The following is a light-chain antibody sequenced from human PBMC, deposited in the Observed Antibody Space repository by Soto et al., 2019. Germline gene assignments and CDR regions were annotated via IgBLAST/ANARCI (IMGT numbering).Light chain of an antibody. J-gene: IGLJ2*01. CDR3: SSSTSSTIL. V-gene: IGLV2-14*03. Sequence: QSALTQPASVSGSPGQSIIISCTGTSSDADAYNYVSWYQHHPGKAPKLLIYDVSNRPSGISNRFSGSKSGNTASLTISGLQPEDEADYFCSSSTSSTILFGGGTKVTVL. CDR2: DVS. CDR1: SSDADAYNY.